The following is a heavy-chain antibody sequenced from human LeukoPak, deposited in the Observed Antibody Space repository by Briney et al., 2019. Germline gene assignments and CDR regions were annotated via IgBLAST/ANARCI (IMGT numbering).Heavy chain of an antibody. V-gene: IGHV3-7*01. Sequence: PGGSLRLSCAASGFTFSSYWMSWVRQAPGKRVEWVANIKQDGSEKYYVESVKGRFTISRDNAKNSLSLQMDSLRADDTAVYYCARDGYNYVLDCWGQGTLVTVSS. J-gene: IGHJ4*02. CDR1: GFTFSSYW. CDR3: ARDGYNYVLDC. CDR2: IKQDGSEK. D-gene: IGHD5-24*01.